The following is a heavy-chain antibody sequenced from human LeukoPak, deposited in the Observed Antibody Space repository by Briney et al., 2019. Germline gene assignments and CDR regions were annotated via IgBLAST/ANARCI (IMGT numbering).Heavy chain of an antibody. CDR3: ARLVTTNTVTTARYWYFDL. Sequence: PSETLSLTCTVSSGSISSSSYYWGWIRQPPGKGLEWIGSSYYSGSTYYNPSLKSRVTISVDTSKNQFSLKLSSVTAADTAVYFCARLVTTNTVTTARYWYFDLWGRGTLVTVSS. D-gene: IGHD4-17*01. CDR1: SGSISSSSYY. V-gene: IGHV4-39*01. CDR2: SYYSGST. J-gene: IGHJ2*01.